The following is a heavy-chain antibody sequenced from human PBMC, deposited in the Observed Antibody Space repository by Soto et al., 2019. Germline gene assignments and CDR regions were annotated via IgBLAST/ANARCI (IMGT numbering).Heavy chain of an antibody. Sequence: QVQLQESGPGLVKPSQTLSLTCTVSGGSISSGGYYWSWIRQHPGKGLEWIGYIYYTGSTYYNPSRKSRVTISVDTSKNQFSLKLSSVTAADTAVYYCATSYMVRGVRTFDYWGQGTLVTVSS. V-gene: IGHV4-31*03. J-gene: IGHJ4*02. CDR3: ATSYMVRGVRTFDY. D-gene: IGHD3-10*01. CDR2: IYYTGST. CDR1: GGSISSGGYY.